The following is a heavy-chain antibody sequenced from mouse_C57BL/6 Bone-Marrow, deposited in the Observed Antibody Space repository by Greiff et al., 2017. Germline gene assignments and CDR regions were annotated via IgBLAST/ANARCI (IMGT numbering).Heavy chain of an antibody. J-gene: IGHJ3*01. CDR1: GYNFTSYW. V-gene: IGHV1-55*01. CDR2: IYPGSGST. CDR3: ALPFAY. Sequence: QVQLKQPGAELVKPGASVKMSCKASGYNFTSYWITWVKQRPGQGLEWIGDIYPGSGSTKYNEKFKSKATLTVDTSSSTAYMQLSSLTSEDSAVYYCALPFAYWGHGTLVTVSA.